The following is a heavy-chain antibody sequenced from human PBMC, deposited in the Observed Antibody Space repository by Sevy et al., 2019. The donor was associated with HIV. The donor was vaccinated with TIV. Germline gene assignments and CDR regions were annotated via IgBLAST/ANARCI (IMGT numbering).Heavy chain of an antibody. J-gene: IGHJ6*02. V-gene: IGHV3-23*01. CDR1: GFTFSSFA. D-gene: IGHD5-18*01. Sequence: GGSLRLSCAASGFTFSSFAMSWVRQAPGKGLEWVSVISDSGTSTYYSDSLKGRFTISRDNSKNTLYLQMNSLRAEDTAVYYCAKAIHRVYFGMDVWGQGTTVTVSS. CDR2: ISDSGTST. CDR3: AKAIHRVYFGMDV.